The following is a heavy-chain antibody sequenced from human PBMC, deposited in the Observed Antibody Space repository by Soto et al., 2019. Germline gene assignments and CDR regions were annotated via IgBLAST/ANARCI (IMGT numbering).Heavy chain of an antibody. Sequence: PGGSLRLSCAASGFTFSSYAMSWVRQAPGKGLEWVSTISSNGGTTYYADSVKGRFTISRDNSKNTLYVQMHSLRAEDTAVCYCAPIPRWLAPAFDNWGQGTLVTVSS. D-gene: IGHD6-19*01. CDR1: GFTFSSYA. CDR2: ISSNGGTT. V-gene: IGHV3-23*01. J-gene: IGHJ4*02. CDR3: APIPRWLAPAFDN.